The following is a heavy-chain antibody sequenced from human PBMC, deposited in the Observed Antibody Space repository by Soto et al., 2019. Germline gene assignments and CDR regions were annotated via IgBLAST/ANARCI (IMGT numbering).Heavy chain of an antibody. CDR3: ARGKLGGDC. V-gene: IGHV4-59*01. CDR2: IYYNGNT. Sequence: QVHLQESGPGLVKPSETLSLTCTVSGASFSNTYWSWIRQPPGKGLEWVGNIYYNGNTNYNPSLRGRVTISVDTSKNQFSLNLRSVTAADKAVYYCARGKLGGDCWGQGTLVTVSS. CDR1: GASFSNTY. D-gene: IGHD3-10*01. J-gene: IGHJ4*02.